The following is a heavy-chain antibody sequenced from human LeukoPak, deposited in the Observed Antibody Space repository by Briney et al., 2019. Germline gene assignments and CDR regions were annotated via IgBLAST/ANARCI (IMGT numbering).Heavy chain of an antibody. CDR3: ARVPLSYDILTGYPSPYNYYGMDV. J-gene: IGHJ6*02. V-gene: IGHV4-59*11. CDR1: GGSIRSHY. CDR2: IYYSGST. D-gene: IGHD3-9*01. Sequence: SETLSLTCTVSGGSIRSHYWSWIRQPPGKGLDRIGYIYYSGSTNYNPPLKSRVTVSVDTSKNQFSLKLSTVTAADTAVYYCARVPLSYDILTGYPSPYNYYGMDVWGQGTTVTVSS.